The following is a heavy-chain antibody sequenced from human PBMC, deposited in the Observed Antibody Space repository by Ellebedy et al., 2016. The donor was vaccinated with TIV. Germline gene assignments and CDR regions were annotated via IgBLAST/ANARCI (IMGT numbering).Heavy chain of an antibody. CDR1: GYSFTSYW. CDR2: IYPGDSDT. V-gene: IGHV5-51*01. J-gene: IGHJ4*02. D-gene: IGHD6-13*01. CDR3: ARPLQEGSSWYMGGWDYFDY. Sequence: GESLKISCKGSGYSFTSYWIGWVRQMPGKGLEWMGIIYPGDSDTRYSPSFQGQVTISADKSISTAYLQWSSLKASDTAMYYCARPLQEGSSWYMGGWDYFDYWGQGTLVTVSS.